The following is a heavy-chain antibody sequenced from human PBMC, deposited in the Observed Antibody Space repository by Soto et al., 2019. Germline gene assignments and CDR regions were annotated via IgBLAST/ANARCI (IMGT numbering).Heavy chain of an antibody. V-gene: IGHV3-30*18. CDR1: GFTYNSHA. D-gene: IGHD3-10*01. CDR3: AKEKRYDDSGSYFYGMGV. Sequence: QVQLVESGGGVVQPGRSLTLSCAASGFTYNSHAMHWVRQAPGKGLEWVAVIIYDGNKKYYADSVKGRFTIYRDNSQNKLYLPMNSLKAEDTALYYSAKEKRYDDSGSYFYGMGVWGQGTTVSVSS. J-gene: IGHJ6*02. CDR2: IIYDGNKK.